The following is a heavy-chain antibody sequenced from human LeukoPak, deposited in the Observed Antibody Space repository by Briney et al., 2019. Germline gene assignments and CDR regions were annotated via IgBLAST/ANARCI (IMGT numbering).Heavy chain of an antibody. CDR3: ARTIDGFDI. V-gene: IGHV4-59*08. CDR1: YDSISRFY. CDR2: IHYSGST. J-gene: IGHJ3*02. D-gene: IGHD3-10*01. Sequence: SETLSLTCTVSYDSISRFYWSWIRQPPGKGLEWIGYIHYSGSTNYSSSLKSRVTISVDTSKNQLSLELKSVTAADTAVYYCARTIDGFDIWGQGTMVTVSS.